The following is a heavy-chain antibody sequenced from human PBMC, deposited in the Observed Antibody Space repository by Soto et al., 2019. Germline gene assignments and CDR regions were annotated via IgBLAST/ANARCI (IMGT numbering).Heavy chain of an antibody. CDR3: ARREGAANVVQAGVNYYAMDV. D-gene: IGHD2-8*01. CDR2: IYPGDSDT. V-gene: IGHV5-51*01. CDR1: GYTFPNYW. J-gene: IGHJ6*02. Sequence: EVQLVQSGAEVKKAGESLKISCKGSGYTFPNYWIGWVRQMPGRGLEWVGIIYPGDSDTRYSPSFQGQVTISADKSFSTAYLQWRSLKASDTAIYYCARREGAANVVQAGVNYYAMDVWGQGTTVTVSS.